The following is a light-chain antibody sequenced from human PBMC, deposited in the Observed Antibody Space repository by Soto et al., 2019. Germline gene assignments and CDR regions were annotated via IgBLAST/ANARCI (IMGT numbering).Light chain of an antibody. CDR3: QHYNSYSEA. CDR1: QSVGSN. CDR2: DTS. Sequence: EIVMTQSPATLSVSPGERATLSCRASQSVGSNVAWYQQKPGQAPRLLIYDTSTRAAGIPARFSGSGSGTEFTLTISSLQPDDFATYYCQHYNSYSEAFGQGTKVDIK. V-gene: IGKV3-15*01. J-gene: IGKJ1*01.